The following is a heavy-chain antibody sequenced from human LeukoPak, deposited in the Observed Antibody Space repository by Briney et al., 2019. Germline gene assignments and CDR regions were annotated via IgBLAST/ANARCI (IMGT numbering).Heavy chain of an antibody. Sequence: GGSLRLSCAASGFTFGTTPMPWVRQAPGRGLEWVAMISYDGSSQYYADSVKGRFTISRDNANHTMSLQMNILRAEDTAIYYCAKARIIPKWSSFDSWGLGTLVTVS. CDR1: GFTFGTTP. CDR3: AKARIIPKWSSFDS. CDR2: ISYDGSSQ. V-gene: IGHV3-30*04. D-gene: IGHD2-15*01. J-gene: IGHJ4*02.